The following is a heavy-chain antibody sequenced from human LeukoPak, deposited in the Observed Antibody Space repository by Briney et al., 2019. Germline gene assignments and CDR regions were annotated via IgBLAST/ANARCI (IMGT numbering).Heavy chain of an antibody. V-gene: IGHV4-4*07. D-gene: IGHD6-19*01. CDR1: GDSISGYY. J-gene: IGHJ4*02. CDR3: ARGGSSGWYV. Sequence: SETLSLTCTVSGDSISGYYWSWIRQPAGKGLEWIGRMYTSGSTNYNPSLKSRVTMSVDTSKNHFSLKLSSVTAADTAVYYCARGGSSGWYVWGQGTLVAVSS. CDR2: MYTSGST.